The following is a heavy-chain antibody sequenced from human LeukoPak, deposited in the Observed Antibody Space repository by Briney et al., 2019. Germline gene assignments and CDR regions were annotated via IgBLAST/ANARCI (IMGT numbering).Heavy chain of an antibody. J-gene: IGHJ4*02. CDR2: INHSGST. CDR1: GGSFSGYY. D-gene: IGHD3-10*01. CDR3: ARDRFYSRSGSYQIFDS. Sequence: SETLSLTCAVYGGSFSGYYWSWIRQPPGKGLEWIGEINHSGSTNYNPSPKSRVTISVDTSKNQFSLKLSSVTAADTAVYYCARDRFYSRSGSYQIFDSWGQGTLVTVSS. V-gene: IGHV4-34*01.